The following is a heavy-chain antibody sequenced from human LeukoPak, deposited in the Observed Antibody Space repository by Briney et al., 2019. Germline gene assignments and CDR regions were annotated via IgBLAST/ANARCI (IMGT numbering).Heavy chain of an antibody. CDR1: GYTFTSYG. Sequence: GASVKVSCKASGYTFTSYGISWVRQAPGQGLEWMGWISAYNGNTNYAQKLQGRVTMTTDTSTSTAYMELRSLRSDDTAVYYCARHGTAYYDFWSGYYRGPYYYYMDVWGKGTTVTVSS. J-gene: IGHJ6*03. D-gene: IGHD3-3*01. CDR2: ISAYNGNT. CDR3: ARHGTAYYDFWSGYYRGPYYYYMDV. V-gene: IGHV1-18*01.